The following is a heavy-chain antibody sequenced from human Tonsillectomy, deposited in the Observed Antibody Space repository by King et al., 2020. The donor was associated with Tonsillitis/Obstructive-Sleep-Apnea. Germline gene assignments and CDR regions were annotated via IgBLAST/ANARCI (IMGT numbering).Heavy chain of an antibody. V-gene: IGHV3-23*04. Sequence: VQLVESGGGLVQPGGSLRLSCAASGFTFSSYAMSWVRQAPGKGLEWVSAISGSGGSTYYADSVKGRFTISRDNSKNTLYLQMNSLRAEDTAVYYCAKYAFWSGYSGYYMAVWGKGTTVTVSS. CDR3: AKYAFWSGYSGYYMAV. D-gene: IGHD3-3*01. J-gene: IGHJ6*03. CDR2: ISGSGGST. CDR1: GFTFSSYA.